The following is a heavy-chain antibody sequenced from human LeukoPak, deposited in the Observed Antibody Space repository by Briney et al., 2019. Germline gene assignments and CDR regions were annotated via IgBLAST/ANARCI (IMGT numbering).Heavy chain of an antibody. CDR1: GGSISSYY. CDR2: ISHSGST. V-gene: IGHV4-34*01. D-gene: IGHD3-16*01. Sequence: SETLSLTCTVSGGSISSYYWSWIRQPPGKGLEWIGEISHSGSTNYNPSLKSRVTISVDTSKNQFSLKLSSVTAADTAVYYCARSWGATRWFDSWGQGTLVTVSS. CDR3: ARSWGATRWFDS. J-gene: IGHJ5*01.